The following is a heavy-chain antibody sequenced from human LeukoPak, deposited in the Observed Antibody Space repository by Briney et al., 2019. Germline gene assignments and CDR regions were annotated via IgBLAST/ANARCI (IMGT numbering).Heavy chain of an antibody. CDR3: ARGYTMCYSSGCPPLNWFDP. V-gene: IGHV4-34*01. J-gene: IGHJ5*01. Sequence: PSETLSLTCAVYGGSLSGYYWSWIRQPPGKGLEWIGEINHSGSTNYNPSLKSRVTISVDTSKNQFSLKLSSVTAADTAVYYCARGYTMCYSSGCPPLNWFDPWGQGTLVTVSS. CDR2: INHSGST. CDR1: GGSLSGYY. D-gene: IGHD6-19*01.